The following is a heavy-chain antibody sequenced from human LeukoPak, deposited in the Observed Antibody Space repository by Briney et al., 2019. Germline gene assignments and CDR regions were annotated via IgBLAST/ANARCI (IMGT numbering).Heavy chain of an antibody. CDR2: INPNSGGT. D-gene: IGHD6-25*01. V-gene: IGHV1-2*02. CDR3: ARELLAAAPDY. CDR1: GYTFTGYY. J-gene: IGHJ4*02. Sequence: ASVKVSCKASGYTFTGYYMHWVRQAPGQGLEWMGWINPNSGGTDYAPKFQGRVTMTRDTSISTAYMELSRLRSDDTAVYYCARELLAAAPDYWGQGTLVTVSS.